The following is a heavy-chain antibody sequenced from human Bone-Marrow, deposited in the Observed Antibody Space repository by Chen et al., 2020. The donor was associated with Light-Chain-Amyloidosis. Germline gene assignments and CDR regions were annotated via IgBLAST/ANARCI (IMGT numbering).Heavy chain of an antibody. CDR3: AGRSDGYNFDY. CDR2: IYPDDSDA. D-gene: IGHD5-12*01. V-gene: IGHV5-51*01. CDR1: GYTFPNYW. J-gene: IGHJ4*02. Sequence: EVQLEQSGPEVKKPGESLKISCKGSGYTFPNYWIGWVRQMPGKGLEWMGVIYPDDSDARYSPSFAGEVTIAGDKSITTASLQWRGLRASDTAMYYCAGRSDGYNFDYWGQGTLVTVSS.